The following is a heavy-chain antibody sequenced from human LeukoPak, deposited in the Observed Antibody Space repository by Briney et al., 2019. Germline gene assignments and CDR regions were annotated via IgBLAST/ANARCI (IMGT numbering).Heavy chain of an antibody. Sequence: GASVKVSCKASGYTFTSYDIDWVRQATGQGLEWMGWMNPNSGNTGYAQKFQGRVTMTRNTSISTAYMELSSLRSEDTAVYYCARGGVRRELDNWFDPWGQGTLVTVSS. CDR3: ARGGVRRELDNWFDP. J-gene: IGHJ5*02. D-gene: IGHD1-26*01. CDR2: MNPNSGNT. CDR1: GYTFTSYD. V-gene: IGHV1-8*01.